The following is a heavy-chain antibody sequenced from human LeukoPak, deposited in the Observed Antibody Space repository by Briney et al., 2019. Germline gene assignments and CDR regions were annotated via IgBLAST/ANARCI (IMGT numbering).Heavy chain of an antibody. V-gene: IGHV3-21*01. Sequence: GGSLRLSCAASGFTFSSYSMNWVRQAPGKGLEWVSYVSSRSDYIYYADSVKGRFTISRDNAKSSLYLQMNSLRAEDTAVYYCAREGFGYCSSTSCLNWFDPWGQGTLVTVSS. D-gene: IGHD2-2*01. CDR1: GFTFSSYS. CDR2: VSSRSDYI. CDR3: AREGFGYCSSTSCLNWFDP. J-gene: IGHJ5*02.